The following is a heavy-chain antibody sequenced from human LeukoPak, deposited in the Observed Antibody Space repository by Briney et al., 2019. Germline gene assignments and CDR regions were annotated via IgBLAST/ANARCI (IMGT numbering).Heavy chain of an antibody. Sequence: PSETLSLTCAVYGGSFSGYYWSWIRQPPGKGLERIGEINHSGSTNYNPSLKSRVTISVDTSKNQFSLKLSSVTAADTAVYYCARRGRCSSTSCYPRTEYFQHWGQGTLVTVSS. V-gene: IGHV4-34*01. CDR2: INHSGST. J-gene: IGHJ1*01. CDR1: GGSFSGYY. D-gene: IGHD2-2*01. CDR3: ARRGRCSSTSCYPRTEYFQH.